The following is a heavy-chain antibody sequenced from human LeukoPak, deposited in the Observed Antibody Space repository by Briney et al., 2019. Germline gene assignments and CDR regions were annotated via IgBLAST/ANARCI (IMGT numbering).Heavy chain of an antibody. CDR1: GGCFSGYY. V-gene: IGHV4-34*01. D-gene: IGHD3-16*02. CDR2: INHSGST. J-gene: IGHJ4*02. CDR3: ARGESRIETPSY. Sequence: SETLSLTCAVYGGCFSGYYWSWIRQPPGKGLEWIGEINHSGSTNYNPSLKSRVTISVDTSKNQFSLKLSSVTAADTAVYYCARGESRIETPSYWGQGTLVTVSS.